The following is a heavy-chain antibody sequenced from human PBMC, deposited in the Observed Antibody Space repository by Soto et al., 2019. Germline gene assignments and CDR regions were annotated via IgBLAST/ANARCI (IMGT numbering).Heavy chain of an antibody. CDR2: IYYSGST. Sequence: SETLSLTCTVSGGSISSGGYYWSWIRQHPGKGLEWIGYIYYSGSTYYNPSLKSRVTISVDTSKNQFSPKLSSVTAADTAVYYCARRGVSYGMDVWGQGTTVTVSS. CDR3: ARRGVSYGMDV. V-gene: IGHV4-31*03. J-gene: IGHJ6*02. CDR1: GGSISSGGYY. D-gene: IGHD3-10*01.